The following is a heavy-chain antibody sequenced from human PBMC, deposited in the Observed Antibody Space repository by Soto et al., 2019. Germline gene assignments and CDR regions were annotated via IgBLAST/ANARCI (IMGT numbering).Heavy chain of an antibody. CDR1: GYTFTDHY. Sequence: SVKVSCKASGYTFTDHYMHWVRQAPGQGLEWMGWNNPNSGGTNYAQKFQGRVTMTRNTSLSKAYMELTRLRSDDTAVYYCAGGNPDYYDSSGKVLDIWGQGTMVTVSS. CDR2: NNPNSGGT. V-gene: IGHV1-2*02. J-gene: IGHJ3*02. CDR3: AGGNPDYYDSSGKVLDI. D-gene: IGHD3-22*01.